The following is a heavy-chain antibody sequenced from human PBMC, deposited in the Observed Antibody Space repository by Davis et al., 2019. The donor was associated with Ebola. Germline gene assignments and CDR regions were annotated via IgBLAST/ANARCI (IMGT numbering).Heavy chain of an antibody. Sequence: GESLKISCAASGFTFSSYSMNWVRQAPGKGLEWVSSISSSSSYIYYGDSVKGRFTISRDNAKNTLDLQMNSLRAEDTAVYYCAREIGTSGTTGAFDIWGQGTMVTVSS. CDR1: GFTFSSYS. D-gene: IGHD1-1*01. CDR2: ISSSSSYI. CDR3: AREIGTSGTTGAFDI. V-gene: IGHV3-21*06. J-gene: IGHJ3*02.